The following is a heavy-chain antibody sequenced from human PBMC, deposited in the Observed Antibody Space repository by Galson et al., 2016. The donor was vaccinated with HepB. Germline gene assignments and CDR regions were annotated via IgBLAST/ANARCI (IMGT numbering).Heavy chain of an antibody. CDR3: ARGLYCDGGNCPQTLDS. J-gene: IGHJ4*02. V-gene: IGHV4-61*02. CDR1: GGSISSDSEY. D-gene: IGHD2-15*01. CDR2: IYGSGST. Sequence: TLSLTCSVSGGSISSDSEYWSWIRQPAGKGLEWIGRIYGSGSTNYNPSLESRATISVDTSRTQFSLKLSSVTAADTAVYSCARGLYCDGGNCPQTLDSWGQGTLVTVSS.